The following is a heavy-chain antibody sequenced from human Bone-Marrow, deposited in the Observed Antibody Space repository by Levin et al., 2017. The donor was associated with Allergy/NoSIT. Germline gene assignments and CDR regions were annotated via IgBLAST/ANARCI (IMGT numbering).Heavy chain of an antibody. CDR1: GGSFGSYY. V-gene: IGHV4-59*01. CDR3: ARGRVGHGLDV. Sequence: SCTVSGGSFGSYYWTWVRQPPGKGLEWIGYIYSSGRTNYNRSLKSRLTISVDTSKNQFSLNLTSLTAADTAIFYCARGRVGHGLDVWGQGTTVIVSS. D-gene: IGHD3-10*01. CDR2: IYSSGRT. J-gene: IGHJ6*02.